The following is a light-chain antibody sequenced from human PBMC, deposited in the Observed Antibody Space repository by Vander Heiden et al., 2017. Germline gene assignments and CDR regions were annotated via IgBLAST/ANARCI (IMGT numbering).Light chain of an antibody. J-gene: IGLJ1*01. V-gene: IGLV1-44*01. CDR1: SPNIGSST. CDR3: AAWDDSLNVHYV. CDR2: TNN. Sequence: QSVLTQPPSASGTPGQSLPIPCSGSSPNIGSSTVNWYQQHPGTAPKLLIYTNNQRPSGVPDRFSGSKSGTSASLAISGLQSEDEADYYCAAWDDSLNVHYVFGTGTKVTVL.